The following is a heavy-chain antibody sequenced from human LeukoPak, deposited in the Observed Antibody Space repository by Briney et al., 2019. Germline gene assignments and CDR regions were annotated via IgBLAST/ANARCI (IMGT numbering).Heavy chain of an antibody. Sequence: GGSLRLSCAASGFTFTTYAMSWVRQAPGKGLEWVSGISNSGGSTYYADSVKGRFTVSRDNARNTLSLQMNSLRAENTAVYYCAKTAVGVAAAVNWGQGTLVTVSS. CDR1: GFTFTTYA. J-gene: IGHJ4*02. V-gene: IGHV3-23*01. D-gene: IGHD6-13*01. CDR3: AKTAVGVAAAVN. CDR2: ISNSGGST.